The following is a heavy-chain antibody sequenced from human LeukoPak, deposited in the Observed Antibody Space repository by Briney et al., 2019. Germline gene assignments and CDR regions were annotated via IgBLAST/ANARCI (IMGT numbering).Heavy chain of an antibody. V-gene: IGHV3-23*01. CDR2: ISGNGGST. CDR1: GFTFSNYV. CDR3: AKALGYYDSSGYLNFDS. Sequence: GGSLRLSCAASGFTFSNYVMNWVRQAPGKGLEWVSGISGNGGSTYYADSVKGRFTLSRDNSKNTLDLQMSSLRAEDTAVYYCAKALGYYDSSGYLNFDSWGQGTLVTVFS. D-gene: IGHD3-22*01. J-gene: IGHJ4*02.